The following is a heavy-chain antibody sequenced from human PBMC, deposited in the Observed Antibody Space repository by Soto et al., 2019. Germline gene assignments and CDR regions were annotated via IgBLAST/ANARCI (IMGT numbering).Heavy chain of an antibody. CDR1: GFTFRWFG. V-gene: IGHV3-30*02. CDR3: PKGEVRGIIPYYLDY. CDR2: ICNDGRDE. Sequence: PGGSLRLSCAGSGFTFRWFGMNWVRQAPGKGLEWVARICNDGRDEEYGGSVKGRLILSRDNSKNTLCLGIGCHKDEDTSVYYCPKGEVRGIIPYYLDYWGLGTLVTSS. J-gene: IGHJ4*02. D-gene: IGHD3-10*01.